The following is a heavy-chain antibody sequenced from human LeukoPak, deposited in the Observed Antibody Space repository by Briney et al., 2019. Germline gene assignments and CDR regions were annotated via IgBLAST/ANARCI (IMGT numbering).Heavy chain of an antibody. CDR1: GFTFSSYG. Sequence: PGGSLRLSCAASGFTFSSYGMHWVRQAPGKGLEWVAFIRYDGSNKYYADSVKGRFTISRDNAKTSLYLQMNSLRAEDTAVYYCAREGIDSSGWYDYWGQGTLVTVSS. V-gene: IGHV3-30*02. D-gene: IGHD6-19*01. CDR2: IRYDGSNK. J-gene: IGHJ4*02. CDR3: AREGIDSSGWYDY.